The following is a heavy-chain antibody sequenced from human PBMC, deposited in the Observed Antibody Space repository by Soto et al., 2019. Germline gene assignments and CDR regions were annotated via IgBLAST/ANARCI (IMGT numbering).Heavy chain of an antibody. CDR1: GYNFAGYW. D-gene: IGHD3-3*01. CDR3: ARGGVSTRTFDY. CDR2: IYPSDSDT. V-gene: IGHV5-51*01. Sequence: GESLKISCKGSGYNFAGYWIAWVRQMPGKDLELMGIIYPSDSDTRYRPSFQGQVTISADKSISSAYLQWSSLRAPDTAMYYCARGGVSTRTFDYWGQGTPVTVSS. J-gene: IGHJ4*02.